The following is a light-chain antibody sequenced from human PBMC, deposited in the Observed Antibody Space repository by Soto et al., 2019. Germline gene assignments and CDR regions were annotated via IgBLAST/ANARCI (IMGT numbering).Light chain of an antibody. CDR2: DST. V-gene: IGKV3-11*01. J-gene: IGKJ1*01. Sequence: ECVLTPSKITLSLSRGERASLSCRASQFLSSYLAWYQQIPGQPPRLLIYDSTNRAAGIPARFSGSRSGTDFTLTISSVEPEDFAMYDCHQLNQFCQVTKVDIK. CDR3: HQLNQ. CDR1: QFLSSY.